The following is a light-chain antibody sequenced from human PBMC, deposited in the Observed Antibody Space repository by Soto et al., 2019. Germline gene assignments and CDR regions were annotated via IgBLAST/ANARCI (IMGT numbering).Light chain of an antibody. V-gene: IGKV1-5*01. CDR1: QSISSW. CDR3: MQATQSPWT. J-gene: IGKJ1*01. Sequence: DIQMTQSPSTLSASVGDRVTITCRASQSISSWLAWYQQKPGKAPKLLIYDASSLESGVPSRFSGSGSGTEFTLTISSLQPDDFATYYCMQATQSPWTFGQGTKVEIK. CDR2: DAS.